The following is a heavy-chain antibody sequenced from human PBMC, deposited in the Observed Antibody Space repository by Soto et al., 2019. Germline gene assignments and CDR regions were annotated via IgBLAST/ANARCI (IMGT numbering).Heavy chain of an antibody. Sequence: GGSLRISCVASGFTFSDYYMSWIRQAPGKGLEWVSYISSSGSTIYYADTVKGRFTISRDNAKNSLYLQMNSLRAEDTAVYYCARVSLDDAFDIWGQGTMVTVSS. V-gene: IGHV3-11*01. CDR1: GFTFSDYY. D-gene: IGHD1-1*01. J-gene: IGHJ3*02. CDR3: ARVSLDDAFDI. CDR2: ISSSGSTI.